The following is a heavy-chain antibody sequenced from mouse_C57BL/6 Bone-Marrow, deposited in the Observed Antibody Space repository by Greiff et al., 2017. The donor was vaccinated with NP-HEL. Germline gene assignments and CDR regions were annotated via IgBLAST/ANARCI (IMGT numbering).Heavy chain of an antibody. D-gene: IGHD3-3*01. J-gene: IGHJ4*01. CDR3: ARKRAMDY. CDR1: GFNIKNTY. CDR2: IDPANGNT. V-gene: IGHV14-3*01. Sequence: VQLQQSVAELVRPGASVKLSCTASGFNIKNTYMHWVKQRPEQGLEWIGRIDPANGNTKYVPKFQGKATITADTSSNPAYLHLSRLTPADYSLSYCARKRAMDYWGQGTSVTVSS.